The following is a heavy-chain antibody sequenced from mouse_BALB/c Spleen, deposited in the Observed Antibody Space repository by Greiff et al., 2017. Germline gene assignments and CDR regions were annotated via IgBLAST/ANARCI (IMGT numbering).Heavy chain of an antibody. J-gene: IGHJ2*01. CDR2: ISDGGSYT. V-gene: IGHV5-4*02. CDR3: ARSYDGYLDY. Sequence: EVKVVESGGGLVKPGGSLKLSCAATGFTFSDYYMYWVRQTPEKRLEWVATISDGGSYTYYPDSVKGRFTISRDNAKNNLYLQMSSLKSEDTAMYYCARSYDGYLDYWGQGTTLTVSS. CDR1: GFTFSDYY. D-gene: IGHD2-3*01.